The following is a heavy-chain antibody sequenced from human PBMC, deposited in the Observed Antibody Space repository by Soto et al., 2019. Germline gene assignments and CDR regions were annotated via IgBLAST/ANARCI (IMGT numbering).Heavy chain of an antibody. CDR2: TYYRSKWYN. J-gene: IGHJ6*02. Sequence: SRLHSHPFTVFGDNGRNNSAAWNGVRQSPTRGLEWLGRTYYRSKWYNDYAVSVKSRITINPDTSKNQFSLQLNSVTPEDTAVYDCARSRRLWSPSGHDYGMDGPSQGSTV. CDR3: ARSRRLWSPSGHDYGMDG. CDR1: GDNGRNNSAA. D-gene: IGHD2-21*01. V-gene: IGHV6-1*01.